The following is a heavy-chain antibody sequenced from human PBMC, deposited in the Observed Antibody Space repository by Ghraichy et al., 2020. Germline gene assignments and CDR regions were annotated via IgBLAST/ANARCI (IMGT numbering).Heavy chain of an antibody. CDR3: AHSSSWPGYFDH. V-gene: IGHV3-53*01. CDR2: ISGDGST. CDR1: GFTISDKF. Sequence: GESLNISCAASGFTISDKFMTWVRQAPGKRLECVSVISGDGSTHYADSVKDRFTISRDYSRNTVYLQMNSLRADDTAVYYCAHSSSWPGYFDHWGQGTLVTVSS. J-gene: IGHJ4*02. D-gene: IGHD6-13*01.